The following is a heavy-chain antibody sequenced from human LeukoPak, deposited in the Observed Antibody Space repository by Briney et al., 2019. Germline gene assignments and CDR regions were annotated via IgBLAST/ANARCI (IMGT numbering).Heavy chain of an antibody. J-gene: IGHJ4*02. CDR1: GFTFSGFG. CDR3: ARDPLGPPTYYFDY. D-gene: IGHD2/OR15-2a*01. V-gene: IGHV3-30*04. CDR2: ISYDGSNK. Sequence: GGSLRLTCAACGFTFSGFGMHWVRQAPGKGREWVVVISYDGSNKYSADYVKGRFTIARDNSKNWLYLQMNSRRAEDTAVYYFARDPLGPPTYYFDYCGQGTPVTVSS.